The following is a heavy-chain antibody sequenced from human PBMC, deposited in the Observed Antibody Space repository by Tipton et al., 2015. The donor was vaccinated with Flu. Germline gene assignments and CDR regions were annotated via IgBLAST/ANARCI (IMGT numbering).Heavy chain of an antibody. CDR3: ASGPTAWYGYFNF. CDR1: GFTFSNRW. J-gene: IGHJ4*01. V-gene: IGHV3-74*01. CDR2: ISLDGSVG. Sequence: SLRLSCAASGFTFSNRWMYWVRQGPGKGLVWVARISLDGSVGDFADSVRGRFTISRDNARNTLYLEMNSLRDEDTAAYYCASGPTAWYGYFNFWGHGTLVTVSS. D-gene: IGHD6-13*01.